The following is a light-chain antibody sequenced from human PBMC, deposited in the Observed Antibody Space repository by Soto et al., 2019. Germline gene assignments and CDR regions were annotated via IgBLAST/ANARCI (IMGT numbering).Light chain of an antibody. CDR3: LLSYSGARV. CDR1: TGAVTSGHY. J-gene: IGLJ2*01. V-gene: IGLV7-46*01. CDR2: DTR. Sequence: QAVVTQEPSLTVSPGGTVTLTCGSSTGAVTSGHYPYWFQQKPGQAPRTLLYDTRNKHSWTPARFSGSLLGGKAALTLSGAQPEDEAEYYCLLSYSGARVFGGGTKLTVL.